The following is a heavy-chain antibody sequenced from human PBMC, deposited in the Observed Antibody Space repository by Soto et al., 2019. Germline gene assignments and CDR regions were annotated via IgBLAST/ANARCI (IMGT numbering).Heavy chain of an antibody. D-gene: IGHD3-16*01. V-gene: IGHV4-61*05. CDR2: VYFSGST. CDR1: GGSISSRSYY. Sequence: KTSETLSLTCTVSGGSISSRSYYWGWIRQPPGKGLEWIGHVYFSGSTNYIPSLKSRLTMSVDTAKNQFSLKLNSVTAADTAVYYCARIPVDTYMIYWSDPWGQGTQVT. J-gene: IGHJ5*02. CDR3: ARIPVDTYMIYWSDP.